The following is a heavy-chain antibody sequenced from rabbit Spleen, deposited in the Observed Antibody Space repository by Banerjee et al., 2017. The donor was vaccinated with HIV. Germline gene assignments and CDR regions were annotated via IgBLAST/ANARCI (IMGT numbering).Heavy chain of an antibody. CDR3: ARDTGSSFSSYGMDL. D-gene: IGHD8-1*01. J-gene: IGHJ6*01. CDR2: IDTSSGDT. Sequence: EQLEESGGGLVKPEGSLTLTCKASGFDFTSTYYMCWVRQAPGKGLELIACIDTSSGDTYYATWAKGRFTISKTSSTTVTLQMTSLTAADTATYFCARDTGSSFSSYGMDLWGPGTLVTVS. CDR1: GFDFTSTYY. V-gene: IGHV1S45*01.